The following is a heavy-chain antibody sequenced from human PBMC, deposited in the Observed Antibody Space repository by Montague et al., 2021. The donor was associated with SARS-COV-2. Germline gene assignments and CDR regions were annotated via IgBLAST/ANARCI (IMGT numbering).Heavy chain of an antibody. Sequence: SETLSLTCAVYGGSFSGYYWSWIRQPPGKGLEWIGEINHSGSTNYNPSLKSRVTISVDTSKSQFSLKLNSVTAADTAAYYCAATDYFASGKYDFWGQGTWVTVSS. V-gene: IGHV4-34*01. CDR1: GGSFSGYY. CDR3: AATDYFASGKYDF. J-gene: IGHJ4*02. D-gene: IGHD3-10*01. CDR2: INHSGST.